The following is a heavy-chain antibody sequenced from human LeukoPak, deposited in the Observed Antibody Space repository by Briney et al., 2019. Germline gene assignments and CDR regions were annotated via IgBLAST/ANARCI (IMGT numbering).Heavy chain of an antibody. CDR1: GYTFTSYD. D-gene: IGHD4-17*01. Sequence: ASVKVSCKASGYTFTSYDINWVRQATGQGLEWMGWMNPNSGNTGYAQKFQGRVTITRNTSISTAYMELSSLRSEDTAVYYCARWGYDYGDYDFDYWGQGTLVTVSS. V-gene: IGHV1-8*03. CDR3: ARWGYDYGDYDFDY. CDR2: MNPNSGNT. J-gene: IGHJ4*02.